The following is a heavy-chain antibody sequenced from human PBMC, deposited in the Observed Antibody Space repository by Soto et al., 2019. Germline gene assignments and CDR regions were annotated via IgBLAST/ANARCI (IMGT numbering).Heavy chain of an antibody. D-gene: IGHD3-3*01. V-gene: IGHV3-48*01. CDR1: GFTFSSYS. CDR3: ARGPNTYYDFWSKYYFDY. CDR2: ISSSSSTI. Sequence: EVQLVESGGGLVQPGGSLRLSCAASGFTFSSYSMNWVRQAPGKGLEWVSYISSSSSTIYYADSVKGRFTISRDNAKNSLYLQMNSLRAEDTAVYYCARGPNTYYDFWSKYYFDYWGQGTLGTVSS. J-gene: IGHJ4*02.